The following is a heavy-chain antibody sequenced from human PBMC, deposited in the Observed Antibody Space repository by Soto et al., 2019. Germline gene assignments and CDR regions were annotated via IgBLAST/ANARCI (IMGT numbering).Heavy chain of an antibody. J-gene: IGHJ4*02. CDR3: ARGLYSSGWYLNY. CDR2: ISSSSSTI. D-gene: IGHD6-19*01. CDR1: GFTFSSYS. Sequence: PGGSLRLSCAASGFTFSSYSMNWVRQAPGKGLEWVSYISSSSSTIYYADPVKGRFTISRDNAKNSLYLQMNSLRDEDTAVYYCARGLYSSGWYLNYWGQGTLVTVSS. V-gene: IGHV3-48*02.